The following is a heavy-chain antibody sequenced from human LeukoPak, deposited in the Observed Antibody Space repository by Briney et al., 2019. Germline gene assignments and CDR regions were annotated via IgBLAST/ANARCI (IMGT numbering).Heavy chain of an antibody. J-gene: IGHJ4*02. V-gene: IGHV3-11*05. CDR1: GFTFSDFS. CDR3: ARDVIR. Sequence: GGSLRLSCAASGFTFSDFSMCWLRQAPGKGLEWISYITSTSRYTSYADSVKGRFTISRDNAKNSLYLQMNGLRTEDTAVYYCARDVIRGGQGTLVTVSS. D-gene: IGHD2/OR15-2a*01. CDR2: ITSTSRYT.